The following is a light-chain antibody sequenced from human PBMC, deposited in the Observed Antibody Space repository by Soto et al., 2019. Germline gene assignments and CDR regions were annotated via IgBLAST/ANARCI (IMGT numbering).Light chain of an antibody. CDR2: KAS. Sequence: DIQMTQSPSTLSASVGDRVTITCRASQSINMWSAWYQQKPGKAPKLLIYKASNLQGGVPSRFSGSGSGTEFTLTISSLQPDDFATYYCQQYNSYSSYTFGQGTKLEIK. CDR1: QSINMW. V-gene: IGKV1-5*03. CDR3: QQYNSYSSYT. J-gene: IGKJ2*01.